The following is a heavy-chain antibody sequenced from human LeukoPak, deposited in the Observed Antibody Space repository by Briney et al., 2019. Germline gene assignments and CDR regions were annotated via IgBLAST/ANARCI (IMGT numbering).Heavy chain of an antibody. Sequence: GASVKVSCKASGYTFTSYGISWVRQAPGQGLECMGWISAYNGNTNYAQKLQGRVTMTTDTSTSTAYMELRSLRSDDTAVYCCARGLVPAAIPGAFDIWGQGTMVTVSS. J-gene: IGHJ3*02. CDR3: ARGLVPAAIPGAFDI. CDR1: GYTFTSYG. CDR2: ISAYNGNT. V-gene: IGHV1-18*01. D-gene: IGHD2-2*02.